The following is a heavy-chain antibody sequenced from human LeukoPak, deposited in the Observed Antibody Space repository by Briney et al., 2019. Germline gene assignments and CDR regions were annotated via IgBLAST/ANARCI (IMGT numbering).Heavy chain of an antibody. V-gene: IGHV3-21*01. CDR2: ISSSSSYI. Sequence: GGSLRLSCAASGFTFSSYSMNWVRQAPGKGLEWVSSISSSSSYIYYADSVKGRFTTSRDNAKNSLYLQMNSLRAEDTAVYYCARGFLLSSGGFDYWGQGTLVTVSS. CDR1: GFTFSSYS. J-gene: IGHJ4*02. D-gene: IGHD6-19*01. CDR3: ARGFLLSSGGFDY.